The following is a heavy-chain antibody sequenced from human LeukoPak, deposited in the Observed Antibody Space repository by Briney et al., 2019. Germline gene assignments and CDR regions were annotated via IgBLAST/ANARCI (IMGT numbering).Heavy chain of an antibody. D-gene: IGHD3-3*02. CDR3: TTSTHFWGPSDY. Sequence: GGSLRLSCATSGFTFSRSWMTWVRQAPGKGLEWVANINEDESQKYYVDSLKGRFSISRDNAKNSLYLQMNSLRVEDTAVYYCTTSTHFWGPSDYWGQGALVTVSS. V-gene: IGHV3-7*01. J-gene: IGHJ4*02. CDR2: INEDESQK. CDR1: GFTFSRSW.